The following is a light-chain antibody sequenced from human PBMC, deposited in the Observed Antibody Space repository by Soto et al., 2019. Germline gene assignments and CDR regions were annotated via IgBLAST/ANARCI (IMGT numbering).Light chain of an antibody. J-gene: IGKJ1*01. V-gene: IGKV3-20*01. Sequence: EIVLTQSPGTLSLSPGESATLSCRASQSVGSTYLAWYQQKPGQAPRLLIYGASSRAAGIPDRFSGSGSGTDFTLTISRLEREDFAVYYCQQYGSSPPWTFGQGTKVEIK. CDR1: QSVGSTY. CDR2: GAS. CDR3: QQYGSSPPWT.